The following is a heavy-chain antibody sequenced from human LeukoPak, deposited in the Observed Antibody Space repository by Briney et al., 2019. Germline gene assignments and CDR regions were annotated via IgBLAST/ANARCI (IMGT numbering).Heavy chain of an antibody. J-gene: IGHJ4*02. D-gene: IGHD4-17*01. CDR3: ARGLYGDYGDY. CDR1: GGSISSSSYY. V-gene: IGHV4-39*07. CDR2: IYYSGST. Sequence: SETLSLTCTVSGGSISSSSYYWGWIRQPPGKGLEWIGSIYYSGSTNYNPSLKSRVTISVDTSKNQFSLKLSSVTAADTAVYYCARGLYGDYGDYWGQGTLVTVSS.